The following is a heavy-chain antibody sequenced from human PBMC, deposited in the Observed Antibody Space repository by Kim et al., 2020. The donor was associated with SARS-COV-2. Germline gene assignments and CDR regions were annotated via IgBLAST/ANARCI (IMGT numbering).Heavy chain of an antibody. CDR2: IVVGSGNT. V-gene: IGHV1-58*01. CDR1: GFTFTSSA. D-gene: IGHD3-22*01. Sequence: SVKVSCKASGFTFTSSAVQWVRQARGQRLEWIGWIVVGSGNTNYAQKFQERVTITRDMSTSTAYMELSSLRSEDTAVYYCAAFRPVLLPVPLSDRYYYDSSGYYIRDCYYGMDVLGRGTTVNVSS. J-gene: IGHJ6*02. CDR3: AAFRPVLLPVPLSDRYYYDSSGYYIRDCYYGMDV.